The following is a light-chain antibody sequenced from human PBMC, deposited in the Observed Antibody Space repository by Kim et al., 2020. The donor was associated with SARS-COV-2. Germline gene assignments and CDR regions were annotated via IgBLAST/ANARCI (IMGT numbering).Light chain of an antibody. CDR2: QAS. V-gene: IGKV1-5*03. J-gene: IGKJ2*01. Sequence: EIQMTQSPSTLSASVGDRVTITCRASQIIDTYLAWYQHKPGKAPNLLIYQASSLQIGVPSRFSGSGSGAEFTLTISNLQPDDFATYYCQHYIRFPYTFGQGTKLEI. CDR1: QIIDTY. CDR3: QHYIRFPYT.